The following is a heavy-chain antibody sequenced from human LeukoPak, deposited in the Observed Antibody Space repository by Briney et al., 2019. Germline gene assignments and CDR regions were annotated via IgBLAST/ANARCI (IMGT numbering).Heavy chain of an antibody. V-gene: IGHV4-38-2*01. CDR3: ARWELLAYYYFDY. J-gene: IGHJ4*02. CDR1: GFSISSGYY. D-gene: IGHD1-26*01. Sequence: SETLSLTCAVSGFSISSGYYWGWIRQPPGKGLEWIGSFYHSGNTYYNPSLKSRVTISVDTSKNQFSLKLTSVTAADTAVYYCARWELLAYYYFDYWGQGTLVTVSS. CDR2: FYHSGNT.